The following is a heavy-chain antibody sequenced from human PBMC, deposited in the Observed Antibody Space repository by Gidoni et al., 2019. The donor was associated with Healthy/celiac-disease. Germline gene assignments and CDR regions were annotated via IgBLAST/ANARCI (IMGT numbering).Heavy chain of an antibody. CDR1: GCSISSGSYY. D-gene: IGHD1-7*01. CDR3: ARDGSGTTEGY. J-gene: IGHJ4*02. V-gene: IGHV4-61*02. CDR2: IYTSGST. Sequence: QVPLQESGPGLVKPSQTLSLTRPVSGCSISSGSYYWSWIRQPAGKGREWIGRIYTSGSTNYNPSLKSRVTISVDTSKNQFSLKLSSVTAADTAVYYCARDGSGTTEGYWGQGTLVTVSS.